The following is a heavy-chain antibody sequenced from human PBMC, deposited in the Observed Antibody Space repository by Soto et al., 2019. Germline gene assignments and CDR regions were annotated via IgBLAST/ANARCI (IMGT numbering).Heavy chain of an antibody. Sequence: GGSLRLSCAASGFTFTSYGMHWVRQAPGKGLEWVALIWYDGSRKFYVDSVKGRFTISRDNSKDTLYLQMNSLRAEDTALYYCARAGRYNYDTSGYSPPDYWGQGTLVTVSS. CDR2: IWYDGSRK. V-gene: IGHV3-33*01. CDR1: GFTFTSYG. D-gene: IGHD3-22*01. J-gene: IGHJ4*02. CDR3: ARAGRYNYDTSGYSPPDY.